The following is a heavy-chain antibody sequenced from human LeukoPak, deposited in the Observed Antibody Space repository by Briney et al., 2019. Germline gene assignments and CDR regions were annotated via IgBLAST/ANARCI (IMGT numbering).Heavy chain of an antibody. V-gene: IGHV1-18*01. D-gene: IGHD5-18*01. CDR1: GYSFTSYG. CDR2: ISTYNGNT. CDR3: ARDSVPLRGYSYGLRENWFDR. Sequence: ASVKVSCKASGYSFTSYGISWVREAPGQGLEWMGWISTYNGNTNYAQKLQGRVTMTTDTSTSTAYMELRSLTSDDTAVYYCARDSVPLRGYSYGLRENWFDRWGQGTLVTVSS. J-gene: IGHJ5*02.